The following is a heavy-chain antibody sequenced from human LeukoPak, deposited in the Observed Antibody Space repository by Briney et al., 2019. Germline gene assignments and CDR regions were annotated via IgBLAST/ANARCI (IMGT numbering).Heavy chain of an antibody. CDR3: ARERDGYNLGFDY. CDR1: GYTFTGYY. D-gene: IGHD5-24*01. V-gene: IGHV1-2*04. Sequence: GASVKVSCKASGYTFTGYYMHWVRQAPGQGLEWMGWINPNSGGTNYAQKLQGWVTMTRDTSISTAYMELSRLRSDDTAVYYCARERDGYNLGFDYWGQGTLVTVSS. CDR2: INPNSGGT. J-gene: IGHJ4*02.